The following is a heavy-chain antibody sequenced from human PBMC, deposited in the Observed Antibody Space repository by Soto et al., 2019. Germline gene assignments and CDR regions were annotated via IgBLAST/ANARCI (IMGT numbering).Heavy chain of an antibody. J-gene: IGHJ4*02. CDR3: PAVRGYSYGGTGFDF. CDR1: GFTFTSSA. D-gene: IGHD5-18*01. V-gene: IGHV1-58*02. CDR2: IVVGSGNT. Sequence: SVKVSCKASGFTFTSSAMQWVXQARGQRLEWIGWIVVGSGNTNYAQKFQERVTITMDMSTSTAYMELSSLRSADTAVFYSPAVRGYSYGGTGFDFWGKGSLVLGSP.